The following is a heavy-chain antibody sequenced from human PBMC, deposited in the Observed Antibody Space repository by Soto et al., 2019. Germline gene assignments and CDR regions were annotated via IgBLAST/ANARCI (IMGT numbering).Heavy chain of an antibody. D-gene: IGHD6-13*01. Sequence: SETLSLTCTVSRGYVNTFHWSWGRQPAGKGLEWIGRIFPNGNTDYSPSLKSRVTISVDTSKNHFSLKFNSLTAADTAVYYCARGTLSTIAAPDSWGQGTLVTVSS. CDR3: ARGTLSTIAAPDS. CDR2: IFPNGNT. V-gene: IGHV4-4*07. J-gene: IGHJ4*02. CDR1: RGYVNTFH.